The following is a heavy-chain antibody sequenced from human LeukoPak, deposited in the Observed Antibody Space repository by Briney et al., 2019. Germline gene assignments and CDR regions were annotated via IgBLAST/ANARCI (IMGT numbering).Heavy chain of an antibody. Sequence: NPSQTLSLTCTVSGGSIRSGNNYWSWIRQPPGKGLEWIGYIDYSGSTYYNPSLKSRIRISEDTSKKQSSLKLSSVTAADTAVYYCARELFWSGYPNGFDLWGQGTMVTVSS. CDR1: GGSIRSGNNY. V-gene: IGHV4-30-4*01. CDR2: IDYSGST. CDR3: ARELFWSGYPNGFDL. D-gene: IGHD3-3*01. J-gene: IGHJ3*01.